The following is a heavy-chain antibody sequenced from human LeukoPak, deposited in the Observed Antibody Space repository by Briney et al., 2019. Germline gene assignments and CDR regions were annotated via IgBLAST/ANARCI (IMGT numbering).Heavy chain of an antibody. Sequence: ASVNVSCKASGYTFTSYDINWVRQATGQGLEWMGWMNPNSGNTGYAQKFQGRVTMTRNTSISTAYMELSSLRSEDTAVYYCARRYYDSSGYYGWGQGTLVTVSS. V-gene: IGHV1-8*01. CDR2: MNPNSGNT. CDR3: ARRYYDSSGYYG. CDR1: GYTFTSYD. D-gene: IGHD3-22*01. J-gene: IGHJ4*02.